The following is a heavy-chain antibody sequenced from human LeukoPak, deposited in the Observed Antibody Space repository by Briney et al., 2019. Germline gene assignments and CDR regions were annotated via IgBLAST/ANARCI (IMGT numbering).Heavy chain of an antibody. D-gene: IGHD3-22*01. CDR1: GFTFSSYA. V-gene: IGHV3-23*01. Sequence: GGSLRLACAASGFTFSSYAMSWVRQAPGKGLEWVSAISGSGGSTYYADSVKGRFTISRDNSKNTLYLQMNSLRAEDTAVYYCAKPDYYDSSGPHYWGQGTLVTVSS. CDR2: ISGSGGST. J-gene: IGHJ4*02. CDR3: AKPDYYDSSGPHY.